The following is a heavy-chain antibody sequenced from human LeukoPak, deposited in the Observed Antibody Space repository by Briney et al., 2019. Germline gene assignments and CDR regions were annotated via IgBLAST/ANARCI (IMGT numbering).Heavy chain of an antibody. D-gene: IGHD3-22*01. CDR2: ISAYNGKT. V-gene: IGHV1-18*01. CDR1: GYSFTSYV. J-gene: IGHJ3*02. CDR3: ARVFDTTGYYNDALDI. Sequence: ASVKVSCKASGYSFTSYVITWVRQTPGQGLEWMGWISAYNGKTNYAQKLQGRVTMTTDTSTSTAYMELRRLRSDDTDVYYCARVFDTTGYYNDALDIWGQGTMVTVSS.